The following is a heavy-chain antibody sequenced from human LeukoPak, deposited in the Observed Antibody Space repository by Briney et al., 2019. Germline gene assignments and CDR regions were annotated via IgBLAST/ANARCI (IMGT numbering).Heavy chain of an antibody. Sequence: SETLSLTCTVSGGSISSSSYYWGWIRQPPGKGLEWIGNIYYSGSTYYNPSLKSRVTISVDTPKNQFSLKLSSVTAAGTAVYCCARGNRHYGSGRYLPPDYWGQGTLVTVSS. CDR1: GGSISSSSYY. J-gene: IGHJ4*02. D-gene: IGHD3-10*01. V-gene: IGHV4-39*07. CDR2: IYYSGST. CDR3: ARGNRHYGSGRYLPPDY.